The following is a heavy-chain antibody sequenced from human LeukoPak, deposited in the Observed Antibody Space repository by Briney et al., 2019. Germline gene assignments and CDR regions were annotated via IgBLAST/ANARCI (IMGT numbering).Heavy chain of an antibody. J-gene: IGHJ3*02. Sequence: GESLEISCKGSGYGFTSYWIGWVRQMPGKGLEWMGIIYPGDSDTRYSPSFQGQVTISADKSISTAYLQWSSLKASDTAMYYCARLYYGDWDAFDIWGQGTMVTVSS. V-gene: IGHV5-51*01. CDR3: ARLYYGDWDAFDI. D-gene: IGHD4-17*01. CDR2: IYPGDSDT. CDR1: GYGFTSYW.